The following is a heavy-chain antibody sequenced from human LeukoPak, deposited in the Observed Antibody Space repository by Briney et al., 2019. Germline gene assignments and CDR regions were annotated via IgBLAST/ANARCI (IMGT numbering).Heavy chain of an antibody. CDR1: GDSISSGDYY. CDR3: ARDEYSYGSRTHPYFFDY. J-gene: IGHJ4*02. D-gene: IGHD5-18*01. Sequence: SETLSLTCTVSGDSISSGDYYWSWIRQPAGTGLEWIGRISSSGSTFYNPSLKSRVTISIDTSKNQFSLKVSSVTAADTAVYYCARDEYSYGSRTHPYFFDYWGQGTLVTVSS. V-gene: IGHV4-61*02. CDR2: ISSSGST.